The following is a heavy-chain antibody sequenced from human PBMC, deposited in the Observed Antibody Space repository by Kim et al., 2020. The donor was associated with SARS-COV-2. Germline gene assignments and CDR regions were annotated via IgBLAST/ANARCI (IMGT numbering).Heavy chain of an antibody. CDR2: INHSGST. V-gene: IGHV4-34*01. J-gene: IGHJ6*02. CDR1: GGSFSGYY. D-gene: IGHD3-3*01. CDR3: ARGLRFLEWLVIDYYYGLDV. Sequence: SETLSLTCAVYGGSFSGYYWSWIRQPPGKGLEWIGEINHSGSTNYNPSLKSRVTISVETSKNQFSLKLSSVTAADTAVYYCARGLRFLEWLVIDYYYGLDVWGQGTTVTVSS.